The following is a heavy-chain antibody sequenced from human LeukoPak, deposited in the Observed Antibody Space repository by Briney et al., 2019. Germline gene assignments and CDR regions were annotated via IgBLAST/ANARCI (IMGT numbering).Heavy chain of an antibody. CDR3: ARLTVVAEYFQH. D-gene: IGHD4-23*01. Sequence: SETLSLTRAVSGYSISSGYYWGWIRQPPGKGLEWIGSIYHSGSTYYNPSLKSRVTISVDTSKNQFSLKLSSVTAADTAVYYCARLTVVAEYFQHWGQGTLVTVSS. J-gene: IGHJ1*01. V-gene: IGHV4-38-2*01. CDR2: IYHSGST. CDR1: GYSISSGYY.